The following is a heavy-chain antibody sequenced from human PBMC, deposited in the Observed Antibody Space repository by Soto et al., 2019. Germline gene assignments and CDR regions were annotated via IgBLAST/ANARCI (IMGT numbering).Heavy chain of an antibody. CDR1: RFSFSIYA. D-gene: IGHD6-13*01. J-gene: IGHJ3*02. V-gene: IGHV3-74*01. CDR2: INSDGSST. Sequence: HPYGSLGLCCAASRFSFSIYAVTWVRKTPGKGLVWVSRINSDGSSTSYADSVKGRFTISRDNAKNTLYLQMNSLRAEDTAVYYCARSGIAAAGTSHAFDIWGQGTMVTVSS. CDR3: ARSGIAAAGTSHAFDI.